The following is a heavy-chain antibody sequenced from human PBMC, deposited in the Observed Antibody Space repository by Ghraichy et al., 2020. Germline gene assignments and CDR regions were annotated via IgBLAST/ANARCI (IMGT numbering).Heavy chain of an antibody. V-gene: IGHV4-59*01. Sequence: SQTLSLTCTVSGGSISSYYWSWIRQPPGKGLEWIGYIYYSGSTNYNPSLKSRVTISVDTSKNQFSLKLSSVTAADTAVYYCARDASGWYAGGTYNWFDPWGQGTLVTVSS. J-gene: IGHJ5*02. CDR3: ARDASGWYAGGTYNWFDP. D-gene: IGHD6-19*01. CDR2: IYYSGST. CDR1: GGSISSYY.